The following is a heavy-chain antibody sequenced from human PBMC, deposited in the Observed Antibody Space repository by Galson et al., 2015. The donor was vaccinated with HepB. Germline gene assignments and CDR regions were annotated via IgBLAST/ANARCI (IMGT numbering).Heavy chain of an antibody. J-gene: IGHJ4*02. V-gene: IGHV1-18*04. Sequence: GSTFTDYYIHWVRQAPGQGLEWMGWISVFNGNTNYAQKLQGRVTMTTDTSTSTAYMELRNLRSDDTAVYYCARYSLDTAMVYSRYWGQGTLVTVSS. D-gene: IGHD5-18*01. CDR1: GSTFTDYY. CDR3: ARYSLDTAMVYSRY. CDR2: ISVFNGNT.